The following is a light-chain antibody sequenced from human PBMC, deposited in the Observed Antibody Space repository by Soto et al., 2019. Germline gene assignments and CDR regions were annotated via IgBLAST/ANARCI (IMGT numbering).Light chain of an antibody. CDR2: AAS. Sequence: DLQMTQSPSSLSASVGDRVTVTCRASQNISSYLNWYQQKPGKAPKLLIYAASSLQSGVPSRFSGSGSGTDFTLLISSLQPEDFATYYCQQSYNTPFTFGPGTKVDLK. CDR1: QNISSY. CDR3: QQSYNTPFT. V-gene: IGKV1-39*01. J-gene: IGKJ3*01.